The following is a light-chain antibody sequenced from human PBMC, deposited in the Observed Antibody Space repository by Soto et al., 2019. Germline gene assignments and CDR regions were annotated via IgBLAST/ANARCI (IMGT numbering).Light chain of an antibody. J-gene: IGKJ4*01. V-gene: IGKV1-5*01. CDR2: AAS. Sequence: DILLIQSPATLSASVGDRITITCRASANIFTFLAWYQQRSGSAPNLLIYAASDLEKGVPSRFSGSGSGTEFTLTIDNLQPNDSATYFCQHYHAQSITFGGGTQVDVK. CDR3: QHYHAQSIT. CDR1: ANIFTF.